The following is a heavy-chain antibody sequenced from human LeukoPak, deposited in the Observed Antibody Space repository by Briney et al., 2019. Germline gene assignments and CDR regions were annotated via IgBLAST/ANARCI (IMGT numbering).Heavy chain of an antibody. CDR2: IGKTSRDM. CDR3: VRGDNRDY. Sequence: GGSLRLSCAASGFSFSTSTMNWVRQAPGKGLEWVSSIGKTSRDMYYADSVRGRFTISRDNAKNSLFLLMNSLRVEDTSVYYCVRGDNRDYWGQGTLVTVSS. V-gene: IGHV3-21*01. D-gene: IGHD1-14*01. J-gene: IGHJ4*02. CDR1: GFSFSTST.